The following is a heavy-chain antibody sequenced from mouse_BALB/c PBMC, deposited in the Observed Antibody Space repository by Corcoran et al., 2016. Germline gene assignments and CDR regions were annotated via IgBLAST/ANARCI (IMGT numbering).Heavy chain of an antibody. CDR2: INTYTGEP. CDR1: GYTFTNYG. D-gene: IGHD1-1*01. CDR3: ANYYGSSFAY. J-gene: IGHJ3*01. Sequence: QIQLVQSGPELKKPGETVKISCKASGYTFTNYGMNRVKQAPGKGLKWMGWINTYTGEPTYADDFKGRFAFSLETSASTAYLQINNLKNEEMATYFCANYYGSSFAYWGQGTLVTVSA. V-gene: IGHV9-1*02.